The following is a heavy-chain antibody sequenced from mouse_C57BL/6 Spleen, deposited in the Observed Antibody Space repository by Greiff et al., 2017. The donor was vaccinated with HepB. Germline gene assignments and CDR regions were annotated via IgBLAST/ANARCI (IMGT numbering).Heavy chain of an antibody. Sequence: EVHLVESGGGLVKPGGSLKLSCAASGFTFSDYGMHWVRQAPEKGLEWVAYISSGSSTIYYADTVKGRFTISRDNAKNTLFLQMTSLRSEDTAMYYCARKLLEAMDYWGQGTSVTVSS. CDR1: GFTFSDYG. D-gene: IGHD2-1*01. CDR3: ARKLLEAMDY. V-gene: IGHV5-17*01. CDR2: ISSGSSTI. J-gene: IGHJ4*01.